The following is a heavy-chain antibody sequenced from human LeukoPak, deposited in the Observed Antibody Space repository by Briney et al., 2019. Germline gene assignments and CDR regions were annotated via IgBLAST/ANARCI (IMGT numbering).Heavy chain of an antibody. J-gene: IGHJ4*02. CDR3: ARRYCSSTSCYGYFDY. CDR1: GGSISSYY. D-gene: IGHD2-2*01. V-gene: IGHV4-59*01. Sequence: PSETLSLTCTVSGGSISSYYWSWIRQPPGKGLECIGSIYYSGSTNYNPSLKSRVTISVDTSKNQFPLKLSSVTAADTAVYYCARRYCSSTSCYGYFDYWGQGTLVTVSS. CDR2: IYYSGST.